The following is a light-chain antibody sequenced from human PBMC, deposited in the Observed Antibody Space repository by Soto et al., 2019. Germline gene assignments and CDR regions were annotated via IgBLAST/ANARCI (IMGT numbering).Light chain of an antibody. J-gene: IGKJ1*01. CDR3: QQSYSAPWM. CDR2: TSS. CDR1: QTIVTS. V-gene: IGKV1-39*01. Sequence: ILVTQSPSSLSSSLGDSVSITCRATQTIVTSLNWYQQKPGKAPKLLISTSSKLNSGVPSRFSGSGSGTHFVLNITNLQPEDVATYYCQQSYSAPWMFGQGTKVDI.